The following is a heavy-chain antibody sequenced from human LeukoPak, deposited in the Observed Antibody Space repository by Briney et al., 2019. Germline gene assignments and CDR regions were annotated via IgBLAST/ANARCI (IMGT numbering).Heavy chain of an antibody. J-gene: IGHJ4*02. D-gene: IGHD5-24*01. CDR2: IYSNGNT. CDR1: GGSISSSSYY. V-gene: IGHV4-39*01. Sequence: TPSETLSLTCTVSGGSISSSSYYWGWIRQPPGKGLEWIGTIYSNGNTYYNPSLKSRVTISVGTSKNQFSLKLSSVTAADTAMYYCARVAGYSLHFDYWGQGTLVTVSS. CDR3: ARVAGYSLHFDY.